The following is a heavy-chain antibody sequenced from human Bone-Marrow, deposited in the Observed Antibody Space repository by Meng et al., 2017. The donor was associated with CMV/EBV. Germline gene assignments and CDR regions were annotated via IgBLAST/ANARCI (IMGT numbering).Heavy chain of an antibody. J-gene: IGHJ6*02. CDR3: AGDESVGVPRYYYYGMDI. D-gene: IGHD2-2*01. V-gene: IGHV1-8*01. CDR2: MNPNSGNT. Sequence: ASVKVSCKASGCTFTSYDINWVRQATGQGLEWMGWMNPNSGNTGYAQKFQGRVTMTRDTSISTAYMELSSLGSEHTAVYYCAGDESVGVPRYYYYGMDIWCQGTTVTVSS. CDR1: GCTFTSYD.